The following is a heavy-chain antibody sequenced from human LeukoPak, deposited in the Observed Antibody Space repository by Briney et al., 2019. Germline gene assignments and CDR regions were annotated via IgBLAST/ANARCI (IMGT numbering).Heavy chain of an antibody. V-gene: IGHV4-38-2*02. J-gene: IGHJ4*02. CDR1: DSSITSTYY. CDR2: VFRLQTVRT. D-gene: IGHD2-15*01. Sequence: SETLSLTCSVSDSSITSTYYWAWFRQPPGKGLEWIATVFRLQTVRTFNNPSLESRVTVSLDPSQNQFSLNPTSVTAADTALYFCARVLHATSLIDSWCQGTLVTVSS. CDR3: ARVLHATSLIDS.